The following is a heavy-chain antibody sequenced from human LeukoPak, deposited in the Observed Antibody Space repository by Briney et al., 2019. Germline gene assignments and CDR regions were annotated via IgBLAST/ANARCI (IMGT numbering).Heavy chain of an antibody. J-gene: IGHJ3*01. CDR1: GYTFTSYG. Sequence: ASVKASCKASGYTFTSYGISWVRQAPGQGLEWMGWISAYNGNTNYAQKLQGRVTITADESTSTAYMELSSLRSEDTAVYYCARDSHSDSSSPGWGQGTMVTVSS. V-gene: IGHV1-18*01. CDR2: ISAYNGNT. D-gene: IGHD6-13*01. CDR3: ARDSHSDSSSPG.